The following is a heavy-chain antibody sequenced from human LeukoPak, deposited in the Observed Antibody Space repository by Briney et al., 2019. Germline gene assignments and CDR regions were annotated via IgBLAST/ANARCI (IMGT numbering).Heavy chain of an antibody. Sequence: PGGSLRLSCAASGFTFSSYGMHWVRQAPGKGLEWVAVIWYDGSNKYYADSVKGRFTISRDNSKNTLYLQMNSLRAEDTAVYYCARDETQTTPSFDYWGQGTLVTVSS. J-gene: IGHJ4*02. D-gene: IGHD4-17*01. V-gene: IGHV3-33*01. CDR1: GFTFSSYG. CDR3: ARDETQTTPSFDY. CDR2: IWYDGSNK.